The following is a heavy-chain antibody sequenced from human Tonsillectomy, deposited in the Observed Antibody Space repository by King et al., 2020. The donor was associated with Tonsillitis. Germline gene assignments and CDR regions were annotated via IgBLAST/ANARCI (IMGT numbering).Heavy chain of an antibody. CDR1: GGSISSSSYY. V-gene: IGHV4-39*01. Sequence: QLQESGPGLVKPSETLSLTCTVSGGSISSSSYYWGWIRQPPGKGLEWIGSIYYSGSTYYNPSLKSRVTISVDTSKNQFSLKLSSVTAADTAVYYCARARSSSWLYYYYYGMDVWGQGTTVTVSS. J-gene: IGHJ6*02. CDR2: IYYSGST. CDR3: ARARSSSWLYYYYYGMDV. D-gene: IGHD6-13*01.